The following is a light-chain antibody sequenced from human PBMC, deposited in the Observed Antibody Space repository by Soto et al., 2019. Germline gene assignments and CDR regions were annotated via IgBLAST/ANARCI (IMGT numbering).Light chain of an antibody. Sequence: EVVMTQSPGTLSVSPGEGATLSCRASQSVSVNLAWYQHRPGQAPRPLIYDASTRAIGVPARFSGRGSGTDFTLTISSLQSEDFAIYYCLQYNSLPYTFGRGTKLEI. CDR1: QSVSVN. J-gene: IGKJ2*01. V-gene: IGKV3-15*01. CDR2: DAS. CDR3: LQYNSLPYT.